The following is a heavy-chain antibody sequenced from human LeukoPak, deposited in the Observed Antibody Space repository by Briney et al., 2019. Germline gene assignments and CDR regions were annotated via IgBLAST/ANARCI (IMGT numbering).Heavy chain of an antibody. CDR3: AKIGQYYGSGSYNNWFDP. CDR2: ISGSGVST. V-gene: IGHV3-23*01. J-gene: IGHJ5*02. D-gene: IGHD3-10*01. Sequence: GGSLRLSCAASGFTFSSYAMSWVRQAPGKGLEWVSVISGSGVSTYYTDSVKGRFTISRDNSKNTLFLQMNSLRAEDTAVYYCAKIGQYYGSGSYNNWFDPWGQGTLVTVSS. CDR1: GFTFSSYA.